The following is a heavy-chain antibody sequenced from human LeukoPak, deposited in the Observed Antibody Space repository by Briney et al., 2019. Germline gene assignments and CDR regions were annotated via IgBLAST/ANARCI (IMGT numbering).Heavy chain of an antibody. CDR3: AKDSSWVFDY. J-gene: IGHJ4*02. CDR2: ISGSGGST. CDR1: GFTFSSYG. Sequence: GGSLRLSCAASGFTFSSYGMHWVRQAPGKGLEWVSAISGSGGSTYYADSVKGRFTISRDNSKNTLYLQMNSLRAEDTAVYYCAKDSSWVFDYWGQGTLVTVSS. D-gene: IGHD6-13*01. V-gene: IGHV3-23*01.